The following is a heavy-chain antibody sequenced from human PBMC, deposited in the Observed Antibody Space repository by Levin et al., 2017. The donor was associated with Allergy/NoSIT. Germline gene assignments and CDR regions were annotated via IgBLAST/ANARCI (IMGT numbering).Heavy chain of an antibody. J-gene: IGHJ4*02. CDR1: GYSFTNFA. CDR2: INTNTGNP. D-gene: IGHD6-6*01. V-gene: IGHV7-4-1*02. Sequence: ASVKVSCKASGYSFTNFAMNWVRQAPGQGLKWMGGINTNTGNPTYAQGFTGRFVFSLDTSVSTAYLQISSLKAEDTAVYYCARKQGHSISDWYFDSWGQGTLVTVSS. CDR3: ARKQGHSISDWYFDS.